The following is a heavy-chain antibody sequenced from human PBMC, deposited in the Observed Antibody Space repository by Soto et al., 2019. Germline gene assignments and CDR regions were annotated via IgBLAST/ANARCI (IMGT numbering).Heavy chain of an antibody. J-gene: IGHJ6*02. D-gene: IGHD3-16*01. CDR2: FGSAGDI. CDR3: GRGGPNWDYYFYGMDV. V-gene: IGHV3-13*01. Sequence: GGSLRLSCAASGFSFSTSNMNWVRQAPGKGLEWVSTFGSAGDIYYSDSVKGRFTISRDNARESLYLQMNSLRAADTAVYYCGRGGPNWDYYFYGMDVWGQGTTVTVSS. CDR1: GFSFSTSN.